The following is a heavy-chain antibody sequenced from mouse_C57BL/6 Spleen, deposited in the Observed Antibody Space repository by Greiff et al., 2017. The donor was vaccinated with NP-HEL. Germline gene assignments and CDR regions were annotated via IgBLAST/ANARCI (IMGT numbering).Heavy chain of an antibody. J-gene: IGHJ3*01. D-gene: IGHD2-4*01. CDR3: ARRVGDYDGWFAY. CDR2: INPNNGGT. Sequence: EVQLQQSGPELVKPGASVKISCKASGYTFTDYYMNWVKQSHGKSLEWIGDINPNNGGTSYNQKFKGKATLTVDKSSSTAYMELRSLTSEDSAVYYCARRVGDYDGWFAYWGQGTLVTVSA. V-gene: IGHV1-26*01. CDR1: GYTFTDYY.